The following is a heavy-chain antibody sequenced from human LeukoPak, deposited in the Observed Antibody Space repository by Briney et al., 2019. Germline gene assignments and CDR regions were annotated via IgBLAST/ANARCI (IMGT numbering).Heavy chain of an antibody. CDR2: MYYSGST. V-gene: IGHV4-59*08. J-gene: IGHJ4*02. CDR3: ARHSYDDVWGSFRRSFDS. D-gene: IGHD3-16*02. CDR1: GGSISSYY. Sequence: SETLSLTCTVSGGSISSYYWSWIRRPPGKGLEWIGYMYYSGSTSYNPSLKSRVTISGDTSKNQFSLKLSSVTAADTAVYYCARHSYDDVWGSFRRSFDSWGQGTLVIVSS.